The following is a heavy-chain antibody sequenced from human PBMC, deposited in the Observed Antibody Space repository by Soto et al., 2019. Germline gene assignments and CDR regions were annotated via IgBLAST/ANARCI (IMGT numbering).Heavy chain of an antibody. J-gene: IGHJ4*02. D-gene: IGHD4-17*01. CDR2: ISGSGGYT. CDR1: GFTFSNYA. V-gene: IGHV3-23*01. CDR3: ATDQWANHDYGDPFDH. Sequence: EVQLLDSGGGLVQPGGSLRLSCAASGFTFSNYAMSWVRQAPGKGLERVSVISGSGGYTDYADSVKGRFTISRDNSRNTVYLQMNSLRAEDTAIYYCATDQWANHDYGDPFDHWGQGTLVTVSS.